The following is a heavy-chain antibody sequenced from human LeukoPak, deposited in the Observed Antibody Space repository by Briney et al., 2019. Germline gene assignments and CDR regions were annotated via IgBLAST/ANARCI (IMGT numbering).Heavy chain of an antibody. CDR1: GGSISGFY. CDR3: AREYGDLDY. J-gene: IGHJ4*02. CDR2: IYPSGGT. D-gene: IGHD4-17*01. V-gene: IGHV4-4*07. Sequence: SETLSLTCIVSGGSISGFYWSWIRQPAGKGLEWIRRIYPSGGTNYNPSLKSRVTMSTDTSKNQFSLKLRSVTAADTAVYYCAREYGDLDYWGQGTLVTASS.